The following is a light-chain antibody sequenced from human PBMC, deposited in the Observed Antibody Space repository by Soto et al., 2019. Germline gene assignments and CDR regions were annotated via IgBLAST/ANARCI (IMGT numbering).Light chain of an antibody. CDR2: DVS. J-gene: IGLJ2*01. Sequence: QSVLTQPASVSGSPGQSITISCTGTSSDVGGYNYVSWYQQHPGKAPKLVIYDVSNRPSVLSNRFSGSKSGNTASLTISGLQAEDEADYYCSSYTSSSTLVVFGGGTKLTVL. V-gene: IGLV2-14*01. CDR3: SSYTSSSTLVV. CDR1: SSDVGGYNY.